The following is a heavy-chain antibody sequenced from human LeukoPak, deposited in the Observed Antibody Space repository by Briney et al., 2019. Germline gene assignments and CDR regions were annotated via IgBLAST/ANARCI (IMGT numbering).Heavy chain of an antibody. Sequence: SETLSLTCDVSGGSFSAYYWSWIRQPPGKGLEWIGEITPTGSTTYSPSLEGRVTMSIDTSKNQFSLKLTSVTAADTAVYYCAREGLYFDYWGQGTLVIVSS. CDR2: ITPTGST. V-gene: IGHV4-34*01. J-gene: IGHJ4*02. CDR1: GGSFSAYY. CDR3: AREGLYFDY.